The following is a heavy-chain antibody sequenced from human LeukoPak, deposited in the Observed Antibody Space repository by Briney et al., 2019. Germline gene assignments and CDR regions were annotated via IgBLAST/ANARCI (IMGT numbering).Heavy chain of an antibody. CDR3: ARGLYDSSGYYYFPHY. CDR1: GFTFNNYA. J-gene: IGHJ4*02. D-gene: IGHD3-22*01. V-gene: IGHV3-30*04. CDR2: ISHHAIHK. Sequence: PGGSLRLSCAGSGFTFNNYAVHWVRQAPGQGLEWVAVISHHAIHKYYADSVKGRFTISRDNSKNTLYLQMNSLRAEDTAVYYCARGLYDSSGYYYFPHYWGQGTLVTVSS.